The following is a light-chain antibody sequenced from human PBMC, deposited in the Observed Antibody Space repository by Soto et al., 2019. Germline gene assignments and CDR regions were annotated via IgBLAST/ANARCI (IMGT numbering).Light chain of an antibody. CDR1: QSVSSSY. J-gene: IGKJ1*01. Sequence: EIVLTQSPGTLSLSPGERATLSCRASQSVSSSYLAWYRQKPGQAPRLLIYGASSRATGIPDRFSGSGSGTDLPLTISRVEPEDCAVYYCQRYGSSPQTFGQGTKVEI. V-gene: IGKV3-20*01. CDR2: GAS. CDR3: QRYGSSPQT.